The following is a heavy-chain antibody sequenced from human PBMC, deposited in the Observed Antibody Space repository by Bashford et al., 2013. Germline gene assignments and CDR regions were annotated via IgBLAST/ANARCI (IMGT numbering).Heavy chain of an antibody. J-gene: IGHJ5*02. Sequence: ASVKVSCKASGYTFSDYYLHWVRQATGQGLEWMGWMNPNSGNTGYAQKFQGRVTITRNTSISTAYMELSSLRSEDTAVYYCARVYAYYDFWSGYYTGSVGWFDPWGQGTLVTVSS. V-gene: IGHV1-8*03. D-gene: IGHD3-3*01. CDR3: ARVYAYYDFWSGYYTGSVGWFDP. CDR2: MNPNSGNT. CDR1: GYTFSDYY.